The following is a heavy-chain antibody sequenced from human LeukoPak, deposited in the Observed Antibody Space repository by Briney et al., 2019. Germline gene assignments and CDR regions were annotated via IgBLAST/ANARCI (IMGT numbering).Heavy chain of an antibody. CDR1: GGTFSSYA. J-gene: IGHJ3*02. CDR3: ASLQTGLDAFDI. D-gene: IGHD7-27*01. V-gene: IGHV1-69*13. Sequence: SVKVSCKASGGTFSSYAISWVRQAPGQGLEWMGGIIPIFGTANYAQKFQGRVTITADESTSTAYMELSSLRSEDTAVYYCASLQTGLDAFDIWGQGTMVTVSS. CDR2: IIPIFGTA.